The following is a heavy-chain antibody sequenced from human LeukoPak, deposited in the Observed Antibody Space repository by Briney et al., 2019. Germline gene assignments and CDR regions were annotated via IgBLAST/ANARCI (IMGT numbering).Heavy chain of an antibody. V-gene: IGHV3-30*02. CDR2: IRYDGSNK. J-gene: IGHJ4*02. CDR3: AKVRSMITFGGVKQPMNY. CDR1: GFTFSSYG. D-gene: IGHD3-16*01. Sequence: GGSLRLSCAASGFTFSSYGMHWVRQAPGKGLEWVAFIRYDGSNKYYADSVKGRFTISRDNSKNTLYLQMNSLRAEDTAVYYCAKVRSMITFGGVKQPMNYWGQGTLVTVSS.